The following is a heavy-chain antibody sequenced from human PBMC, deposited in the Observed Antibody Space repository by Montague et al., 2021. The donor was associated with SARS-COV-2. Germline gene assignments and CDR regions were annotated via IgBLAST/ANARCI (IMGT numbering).Heavy chain of an antibody. Sequence: SETLSLTCTVSGGSISSSSYYWGWIRQPPGKGPEWIGSMYYSGTTFYNPSLRSRVTMSVDTSKNQFSLRLSSVTAADTAVFYCAREAAGNWYFVLWGRGTLVTVSS. J-gene: IGHJ2*01. CDR1: GGSISSSSYY. CDR3: AREAAGNWYFVL. CDR2: MYYSGTT. D-gene: IGHD1-1*01. V-gene: IGHV4-39*02.